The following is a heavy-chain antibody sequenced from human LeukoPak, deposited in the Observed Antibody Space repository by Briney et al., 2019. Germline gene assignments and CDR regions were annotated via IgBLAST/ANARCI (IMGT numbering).Heavy chain of an antibody. CDR3: ARGLGGYDQFFDY. CDR2: ISSSLSYI. V-gene: IGHV3-21*01. D-gene: IGHD5-12*01. CDR1: GFTFSTYA. J-gene: IGHJ4*02. Sequence: GGSLRLSCAASGFTFSTYAMNWVRQAPGKGLEWASSISSSLSYIYYADSVKGRFTISRDNAKNSLYLQMNSLRAEDTAVYYCARGLGGYDQFFDYWGQGTLVTVSS.